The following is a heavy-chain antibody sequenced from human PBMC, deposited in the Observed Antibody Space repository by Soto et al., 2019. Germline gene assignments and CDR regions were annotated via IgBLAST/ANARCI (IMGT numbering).Heavy chain of an antibody. CDR1: GFTFSSYS. D-gene: IGHD6-13*01. CDR3: ARDGYSSSWSHDAFDI. Sequence: EVQLVESGGGLVKPGGSLRLSCAASGFTFSSYSMNWVRQAPGKGLGWVSSISSSSSYIYYADSVKGRFTISRDNAKNSLYLQMNSLRAEDTAVYYCARDGYSSSWSHDAFDIWGQGTMVTVSS. CDR2: ISSSSSYI. V-gene: IGHV3-21*01. J-gene: IGHJ3*02.